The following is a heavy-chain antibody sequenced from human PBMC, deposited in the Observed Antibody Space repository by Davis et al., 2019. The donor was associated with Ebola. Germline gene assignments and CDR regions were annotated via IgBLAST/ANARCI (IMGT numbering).Heavy chain of an antibody. D-gene: IGHD1-26*01. V-gene: IGHV4-34*01. CDR1: GGSFSGYY. CDR3: ARGRAVGPHNWFDS. CDR2: IYHSGST. J-gene: IGHJ5*01. Sequence: MPSETLSLTCAVYGGSFSGYYWSWIRQPPGKGLEWIGEIYHSGSTNYNPSLKSRVTISVDKSKNQFSLKLSSVTAADTAVYYCARGRAVGPHNWFDSWGQGTLVTVSS.